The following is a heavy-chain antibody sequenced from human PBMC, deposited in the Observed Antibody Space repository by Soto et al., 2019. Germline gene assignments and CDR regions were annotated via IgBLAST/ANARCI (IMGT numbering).Heavy chain of an antibody. V-gene: IGHV3-11*01. J-gene: IGHJ4*02. CDR2: ISSSGSTI. CDR3: ARPIGYSSGYLGY. Sequence: VQLVETGGGLIQPGGSLRLSCAASGFTVSSNYMSWVRQAPGKGLEWVSYISSSGSTIYYADSVKGRFTISRDNAKNSLYLQMNSLRAEYTAVYYCARPIGYSSGYLGYWGQGTLVTDSS. D-gene: IGHD6-19*01. CDR1: GFTVSSNY.